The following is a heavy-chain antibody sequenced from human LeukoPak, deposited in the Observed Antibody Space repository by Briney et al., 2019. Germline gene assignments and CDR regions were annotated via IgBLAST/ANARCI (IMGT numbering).Heavy chain of an antibody. CDR2: INHSGST. Sequence: PSETLSLTCAVYGGSFSGYYWSWTRQPPGKGLEWIGEINHSGSTNYNPSLKSRVTISVDTSKNQFSLKLSSVTAADTAVYYCAADDYGGNSRYFDYWGQGTLVTVSS. CDR3: AADDYGGNSRYFDY. D-gene: IGHD4-23*01. V-gene: IGHV4-34*01. CDR1: GGSFSGYY. J-gene: IGHJ4*02.